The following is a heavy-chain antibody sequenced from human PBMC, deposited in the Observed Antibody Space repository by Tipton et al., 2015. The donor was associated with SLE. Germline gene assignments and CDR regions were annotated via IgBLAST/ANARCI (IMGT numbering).Heavy chain of an antibody. J-gene: IGHJ4*02. Sequence: SLRLSCAASGFTFSSYALHWVRQAPGKGLEWVSVIYSGGSTYYADSVKGRFTISRDNSKNTLYLQMNSLRAEDTAVYYCAREGAVAGSFWGQGTMVTVSS. D-gene: IGHD6-19*01. CDR3: AREGAVAGSF. CDR1: GFTFSSYA. V-gene: IGHV3-53*05. CDR2: IYSGGST.